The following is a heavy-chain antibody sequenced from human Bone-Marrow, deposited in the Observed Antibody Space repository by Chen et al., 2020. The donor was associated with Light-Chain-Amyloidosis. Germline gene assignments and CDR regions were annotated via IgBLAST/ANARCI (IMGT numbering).Heavy chain of an antibody. CDR2: ISSSGNTI. J-gene: IGHJ4*02. CDR1: GFSFSDFY. Sequence: QVQLVESGGGLVKTGGSLRRSWAASGFSFSDFYMSWIRQAPGKGLEWLSYISSSGNTIDYADSVKGRFTISRDNAKKSLYLQMNXLRAEDTAVYYCARDRVDYSKYGGRFDNWGQGTLVTVSS. D-gene: IGHD4-4*01. CDR3: ARDRVDYSKYGGRFDN. V-gene: IGHV3-11*01.